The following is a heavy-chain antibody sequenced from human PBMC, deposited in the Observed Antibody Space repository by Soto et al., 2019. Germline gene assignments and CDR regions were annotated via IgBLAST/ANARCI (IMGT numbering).Heavy chain of an antibody. CDR2: INAGNGNT. J-gene: IGHJ4*02. D-gene: IGHD6-13*01. CDR3: ARDLPGIAAAGIDY. V-gene: IGHV1-3*01. CDR1: GYTFTSYA. Sequence: PSVKVSCKASGYTFTSYAMHWVRQAPGQRLEWMGWINAGNGNTKYSQKFQGRVTITRDTSASTAYMELSSLRSEDTAVYYCARDLPGIAAAGIDYWGQGTLVTVSS.